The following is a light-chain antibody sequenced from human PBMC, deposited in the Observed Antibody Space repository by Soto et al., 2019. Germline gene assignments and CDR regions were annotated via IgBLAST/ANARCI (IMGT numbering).Light chain of an antibody. CDR2: KAS. CDR1: QNISNW. CDR3: QHYDGFPWT. V-gene: IGKV1-5*03. J-gene: IGKJ1*01. Sequence: DNQMNQSPSTLSASIGDRVTITCRASQNISNWLAWYQQKPGKAPKLLIYKASSLEGGVPSRFSGSASGTEFTLTISSLQPDDFATYYCQHYDGFPWTFGQGTKVEIK.